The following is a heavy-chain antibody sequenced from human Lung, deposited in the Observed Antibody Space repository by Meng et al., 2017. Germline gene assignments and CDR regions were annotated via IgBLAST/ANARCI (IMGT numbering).Heavy chain of an antibody. V-gene: IGHV4/OR15-8*02. Sequence: QVPRQKSGPGLVNPSGTRSLTCVGSGGSIMSIDWWSWVRQPPGKGLEWIGEIYHGGDTNYNPSLKSRVTIAIDRSKNQFSLKLSSVTAADTAVYYCASWIYSCGWQWGQGTLVTVSS. J-gene: IGHJ4*02. CDR2: IYHGGDT. CDR3: ASWIYSCGWQ. D-gene: IGHD6-19*01. CDR1: GGSIMSIDW.